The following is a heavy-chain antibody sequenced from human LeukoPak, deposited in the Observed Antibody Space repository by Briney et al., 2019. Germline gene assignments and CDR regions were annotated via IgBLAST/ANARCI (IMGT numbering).Heavy chain of an antibody. Sequence: ASVKVSCKASGYTFTSYDINWVRQATGQGHEWMGWMNPNSGNTGYAQKFQGRVTMTRNTSKSTAYVELRSLRSEDTAVYYCAIGYSGYYYNYWGQGTLVTVSS. CDR3: AIGYSGYYYNY. CDR2: MNPNSGNT. CDR1: GYTFTSYD. J-gene: IGHJ4*02. D-gene: IGHD5-12*01. V-gene: IGHV1-8*01.